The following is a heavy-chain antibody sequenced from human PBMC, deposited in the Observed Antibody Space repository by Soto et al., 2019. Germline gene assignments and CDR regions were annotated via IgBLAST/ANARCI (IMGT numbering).Heavy chain of an antibody. J-gene: IGHJ1*01. V-gene: IGHV3-23*01. CDR3: AKESDRYDGSVQYGSGYFQN. CDR2: ITGSAGRT. D-gene: IGHD3-10*01. Sequence: PGGSLRLSCIASGFTFSSFTMSWVRQAPGKGLEWVSGITGSAGRTYYADSVKGRFTISRDNSQKTVWLQMTSLRADDTAVYYCAKESDRYDGSVQYGSGYFQNWGLGTLVTVSS. CDR1: GFTFSSFT.